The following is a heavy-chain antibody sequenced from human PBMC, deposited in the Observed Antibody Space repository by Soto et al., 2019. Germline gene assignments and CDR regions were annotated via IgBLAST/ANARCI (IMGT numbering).Heavy chain of an antibody. CDR1: GFNFRGYA. CDR2: ISGSGGST. J-gene: IGHJ6*02. Sequence: GVSLGLCYAASGFNFRGYAVSWVRQDPGKGLEWVSAISGSGGSTYYADSVKGRFTISRDNSKNTLYLQMNSLRAEDTAVYYCAKWLVDSWSGYFPGMDVWGQGTTVT. D-gene: IGHD3-3*01. CDR3: AKWLVDSWSGYFPGMDV. V-gene: IGHV3-23*01.